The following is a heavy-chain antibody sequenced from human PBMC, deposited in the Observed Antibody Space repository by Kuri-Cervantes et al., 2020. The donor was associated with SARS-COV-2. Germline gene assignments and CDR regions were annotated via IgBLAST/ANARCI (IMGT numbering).Heavy chain of an antibody. CDR2: IYYSGST. Sequence: ESLKISCTVSGGSISSHYWSWIRQPPGKGLEWIGYIYYSGSTNYNPSLKSRVTISVDTSKNQSSLKLSSVTAADTAVYYCARELGITMSWDAFDIWGQGTMVTVSS. D-gene: IGHD3-22*01. CDR1: GGSISSHY. V-gene: IGHV4-59*11. CDR3: ARELGITMSWDAFDI. J-gene: IGHJ3*02.